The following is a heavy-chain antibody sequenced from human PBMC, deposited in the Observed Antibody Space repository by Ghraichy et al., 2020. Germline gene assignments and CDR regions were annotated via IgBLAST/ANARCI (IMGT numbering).Heavy chain of an antibody. V-gene: IGHV1-18*04. CDR3: ARYLRGAVAGTEFDY. Sequence: ASVKVSCKASGYTFTSYGISWVRQAPGQGLEWMGWISAYNGNTNYAQKLQGRVTMTTDTSTSTAYMELRSLRSDDTAVYYCARYLRGAVAGTEFDYWGQGTLVTVSS. CDR1: GYTFTSYG. CDR2: ISAYNGNT. J-gene: IGHJ4*02. D-gene: IGHD6-19*01.